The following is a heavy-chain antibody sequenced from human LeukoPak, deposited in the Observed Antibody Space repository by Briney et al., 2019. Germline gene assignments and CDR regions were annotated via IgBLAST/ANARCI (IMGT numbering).Heavy chain of an antibody. CDR1: GFTFDDYA. CDR2: ISWNSGSI. V-gene: IGHV3-9*01. CDR3: AKGIDVDIVATTNY. Sequence: GRSLRLSCAASGFTFDDYAMHWVRQAPGKGLKWVSGISWNSGSIGYADSVKGRFTISRDNAKNSLYLQMNSLRAEDTALYYCAKGIDVDIVATTNYWGQGTLVTVSS. J-gene: IGHJ4*02. D-gene: IGHD5-12*01.